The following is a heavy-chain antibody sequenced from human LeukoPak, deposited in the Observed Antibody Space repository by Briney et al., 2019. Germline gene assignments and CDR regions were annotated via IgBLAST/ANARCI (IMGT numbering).Heavy chain of an antibody. CDR1: GYTFSTCD. D-gene: IGHD3-3*01. J-gene: IGHJ4*02. CDR2: MNPNNGNT. V-gene: IGHV1-8*03. CDR3: ARGPLTSGVRYFDY. Sequence: ASVKVSCTPSGYTFSTCDINWVRQAPGQGLEWMGWMNPNNGNTGYAKKFQGRVTITRGTSISTAYMELSSLTSEDTAVYYCARGPLTSGVRYFDYWGQGTLVTVSS.